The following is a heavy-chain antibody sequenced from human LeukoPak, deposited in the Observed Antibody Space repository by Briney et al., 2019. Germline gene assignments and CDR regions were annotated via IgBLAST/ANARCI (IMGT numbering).Heavy chain of an antibody. CDR2: IYYSGGT. J-gene: IGHJ6*03. CDR1: GGSISSSSYC. D-gene: IGHD3-22*01. Sequence: SETLSLTCTVSGGSISSSSYCWGWIPQPPGKGLEWNGSIYYSGGTYYNPSIKSRDTISVDKSKIQFSLRLSSVTAADTAVYYCARQKSYYDSSSYYYYYYYMDVWGKGTTVTVSS. V-gene: IGHV4-39*01. CDR3: ARQKSYYDSSSYYYYYYYMDV.